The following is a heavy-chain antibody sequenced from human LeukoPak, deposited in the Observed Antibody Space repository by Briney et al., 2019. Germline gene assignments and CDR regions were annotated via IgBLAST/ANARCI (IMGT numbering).Heavy chain of an antibody. V-gene: IGHV4-39*07. D-gene: IGHD5-24*01. Sequence: PSETLSLTCTVSGGSISSSSYYWGWLRQPPGKGLEWIGSIYYSASTYYNPSLKSRVTISVDTSKNQFSLKLSSVTAADTAVYYCARLVEVATIGDYWGQGTLVTVSS. CDR1: GGSISSSSYY. CDR2: IYYSAST. CDR3: ARLVEVATIGDY. J-gene: IGHJ4*02.